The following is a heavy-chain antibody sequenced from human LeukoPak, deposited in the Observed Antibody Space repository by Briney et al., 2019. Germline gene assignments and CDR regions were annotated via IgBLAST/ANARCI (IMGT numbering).Heavy chain of an antibody. D-gene: IGHD3-22*01. J-gene: IGHJ4*02. CDR1: GGTFSSYA. CDR2: ISAHNGNT. CDR3: ARDFYYDSSGYSGLIGY. Sequence: ASAKVSCKASGGTFSSYAISWVRQAPGQGLEWMGWISAHNGNTNYAHNLQGRVTMTTDTSTATAYMDLRSLRSDDTAVYYCARDFYYDSSGYSGLIGYWGQGTLVTVSS. V-gene: IGHV1-18*01.